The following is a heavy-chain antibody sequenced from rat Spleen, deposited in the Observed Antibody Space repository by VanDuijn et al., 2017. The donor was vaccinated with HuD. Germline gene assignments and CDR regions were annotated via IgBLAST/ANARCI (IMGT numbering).Heavy chain of an antibody. CDR1: GFTFNNYW. Sequence: EVQLVESGGGLVQPGRSLKLSCVASGFTFNNYWMTWIRQAPGKGLEWVASISTGGGNTYYRDSVKGRFTISRDNAQSTLSLQMDSLRSEDTATYYCARGRYNNPQYFDYWGQGVMVTVSS. CDR3: ARGRYNNPQYFDY. J-gene: IGHJ2*01. D-gene: IGHD1-10*01. CDR2: ISTGGGNT. V-gene: IGHV5-31*01.